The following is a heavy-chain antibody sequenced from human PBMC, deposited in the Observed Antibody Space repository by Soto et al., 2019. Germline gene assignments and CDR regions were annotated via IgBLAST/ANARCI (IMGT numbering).Heavy chain of an antibody. J-gene: IGHJ5*02. Sequence: SETLSLTCTVSGGSISSGGYYWSWIRQHPGKGLEWIGYIYYSGSTYYNPSLKSRVTISVDTSKNQFSLKLSSVTAADTAVYYCARGFGSSSYWFDPWGQGTLVTVSS. V-gene: IGHV4-31*03. CDR3: ARGFGSSSYWFDP. CDR2: IYYSGST. D-gene: IGHD6-6*01. CDR1: GGSISSGGYY.